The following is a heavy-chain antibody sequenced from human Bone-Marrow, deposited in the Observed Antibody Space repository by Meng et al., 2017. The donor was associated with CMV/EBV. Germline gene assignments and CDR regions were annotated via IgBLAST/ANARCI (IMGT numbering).Heavy chain of an antibody. J-gene: IGHJ6*02. CDR2: ISSSSGHI. D-gene: IGHD2-2*01. Sequence: GESLKISCAASGFIFSSYSMNWVRQTPGKGLEWVSSISSSSGHIYYANSVKGRFTISRDNAKKSLYLQMNSLRAEDTTVYYCARDLSDCSSTSCYYYYYYGMDVWGQGTTVTGSS. CDR3: ARDLSDCSSTSCYYYYYYGMDV. CDR1: GFIFSSYS. V-gene: IGHV3-21*01.